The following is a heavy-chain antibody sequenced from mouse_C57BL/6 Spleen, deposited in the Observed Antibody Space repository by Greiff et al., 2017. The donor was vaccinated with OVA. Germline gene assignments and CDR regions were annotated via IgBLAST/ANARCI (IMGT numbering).Heavy chain of an antibody. Sequence: QVQLQQSGPELVKPGASVKISCKASGYAFSSSWMNWVKQRPGKGLEWIGRIYPGDGDTNYNGKFKGKATLTADKSSSTAYMQLSSLTSEDSAVYFCASEGGNYVGYAMDYWGQGTSVTVSS. J-gene: IGHJ4*01. CDR2: IYPGDGDT. D-gene: IGHD2-1*01. CDR3: ASEGGNYVGYAMDY. CDR1: GYAFSSSW. V-gene: IGHV1-82*01.